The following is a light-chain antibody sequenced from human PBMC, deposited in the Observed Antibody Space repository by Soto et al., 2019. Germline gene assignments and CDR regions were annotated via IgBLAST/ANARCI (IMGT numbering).Light chain of an antibody. J-gene: IGLJ2*01. CDR3: QAWDSSTPYVV. CDR1: KLGDKY. CDR2: QDS. V-gene: IGLV3-1*01. Sequence: SYELTQPPSVSVSPGQTASITCSGDKLGDKYACWYQQKPGQSPVLVIYQDSKRPSGIPERFSGSNSGNTATLTISGTQAMDEADYYCQAWDSSTPYVVFGGGTKLHVL.